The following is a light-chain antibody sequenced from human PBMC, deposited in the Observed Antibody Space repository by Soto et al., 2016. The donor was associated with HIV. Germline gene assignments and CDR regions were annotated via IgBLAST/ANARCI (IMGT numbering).Light chain of an antibody. CDR2: ATS. CDR3: LQDYDRPYT. J-gene: IGKJ2*01. Sequence: IQMTQSPSSLSASIGDRVTITCRASQGIKNELGWYQQKPGKAPKLLIYATSSLGGGVPSRFSGSGSGTDFTLTISSLQPEDSAFFISVLQDYDRPYTFGQGTKLEIK. V-gene: IGKV1-6*01. CDR1: QGIKNE.